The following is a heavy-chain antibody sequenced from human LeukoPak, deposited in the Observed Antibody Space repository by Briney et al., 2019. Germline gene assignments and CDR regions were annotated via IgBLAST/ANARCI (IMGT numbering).Heavy chain of an antibody. Sequence: GGSLRLSCAASGFTFSSYAMSWVRQAPGKGLEWVSAISGSGGSTYYADSVKGRFTISRDNSKNTLYLQMNSLRAEDTAVYYCAKVLINDYVWGSYEDYFDYWGQGTLVTVSS. CDR2: ISGSGGST. D-gene: IGHD3-16*01. V-gene: IGHV3-23*01. CDR1: GFTFSSYA. CDR3: AKVLINDYVWGSYEDYFDY. J-gene: IGHJ4*02.